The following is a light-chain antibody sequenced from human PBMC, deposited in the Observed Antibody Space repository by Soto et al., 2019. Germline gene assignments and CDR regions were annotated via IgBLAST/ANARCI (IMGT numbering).Light chain of an antibody. Sequence: DIQMPQSPATPSASVGDRVTISCRASQTISKWLAWYQQKPGKAPKLLIYDASSLETGVPSRFSGSGSGTEFTLTISSLQPDDFATYYRQQYQRFGTFGQGIKVDIK. CDR1: QTISKW. J-gene: IGKJ1*01. CDR3: QQYQRFGT. CDR2: DAS. V-gene: IGKV1-5*01.